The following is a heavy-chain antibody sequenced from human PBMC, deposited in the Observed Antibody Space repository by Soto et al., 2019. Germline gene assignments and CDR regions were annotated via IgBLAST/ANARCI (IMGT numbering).Heavy chain of an antibody. CDR3: VTEYCYSSRQFDH. Sequence: EVQLVESGGGLVKPGGSLRLSCAASGFTFNDAWLGWVRQAPGMGLEWVGRIKTKAEGGTSDYAAPVKGRFTISRVDSEKTVYLQMSSLKSEDTAIYYCVTEYCYSSRQFDHWGQGTLVTVSS. CDR1: GFTFNDAW. CDR2: IKTKAEGGTS. D-gene: IGHD6-19*01. J-gene: IGHJ4*02. V-gene: IGHV3-15*01.